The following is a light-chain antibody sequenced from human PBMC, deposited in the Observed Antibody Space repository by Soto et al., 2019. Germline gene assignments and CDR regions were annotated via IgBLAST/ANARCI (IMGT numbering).Light chain of an antibody. V-gene: IGKV4-1*01. CDR1: QSVLYRSNNNNY. CDR2: WAT. CDR3: HQYYSTPWT. J-gene: IGKJ1*01. Sequence: DIVMTQSPDSLAVSLGERATLNCKSSQSVLYRSNNNNYLAWYQQKPGQPPKLLIYWATTRESGVPDRFSGSGSGTDITLIIISLQAEDVAVYFCHQYYSTPWTFGQGTKVEIK.